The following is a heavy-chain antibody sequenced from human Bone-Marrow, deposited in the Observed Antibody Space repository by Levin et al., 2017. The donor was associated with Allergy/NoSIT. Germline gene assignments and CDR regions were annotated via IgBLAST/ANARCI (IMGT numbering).Heavy chain of an antibody. V-gene: IGHV1-69*02. CDR2: IIPILGIA. J-gene: IGHJ4*02. D-gene: IGHD2-15*01. Sequence: SVKVSCKASGGTFSSYTISWVRQAPGQGLEWMGRIIPILGIANYAQKFQGRVTITADKSTSTAYMELSSLRSEDTAVYYCATRACSGGSCYDYWGQGTLVTVSS. CDR1: GGTFSSYT. CDR3: ATRACSGGSCYDY.